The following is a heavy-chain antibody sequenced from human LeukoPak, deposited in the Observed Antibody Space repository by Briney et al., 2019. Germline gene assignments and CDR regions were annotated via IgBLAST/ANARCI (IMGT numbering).Heavy chain of an antibody. CDR2: ISGSGATT. V-gene: IGHV3-23*01. D-gene: IGHD1-26*01. Sequence: GGSLRLSCAASGFTFTSYATNWVRQAPGKALEWVSSISGSGATTSYADSVRGRFTISRDNSNSSMFLEMNSLRVEDTAVFYCVKDRSGSLGSFDSWGQGTLVTVSS. CDR1: GFTFTSYA. J-gene: IGHJ4*02. CDR3: VKDRSGSLGSFDS.